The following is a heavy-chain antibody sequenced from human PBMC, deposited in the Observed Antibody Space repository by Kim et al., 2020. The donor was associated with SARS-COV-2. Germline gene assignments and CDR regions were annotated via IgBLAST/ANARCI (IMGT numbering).Heavy chain of an antibody. Sequence: LSLTCAASGFTFRSYWINWVRQAPGKGLVWVSRISGDASSTNYADSEKGRFTMSRDNAENTVYLQMNSLRGEDTAVYYCARGMFRNGLDVWGQGTTVTVSS. J-gene: IGHJ6*02. CDR1: GFTFRSYW. CDR3: ARGMFRNGLDV. CDR2: ISGDASST. V-gene: IGHV3-74*01. D-gene: IGHD1-1*01.